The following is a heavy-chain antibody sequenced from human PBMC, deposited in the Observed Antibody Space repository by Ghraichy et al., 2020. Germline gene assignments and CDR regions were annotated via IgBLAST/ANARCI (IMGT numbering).Heavy chain of an antibody. CDR2: ISSSSSYI. D-gene: IGHD1-26*01. CDR3: ARDGIVGATDGDYYYYYGMDV. V-gene: IGHV3-21*01. Sequence: ESLNISCAASGFTFSSYSMNWVRQAPGKGLEWVSSISSSSSYIYYADSVKGRFTISRDNAKNSLYLQMNSLRAEDTAVYYCARDGIVGATDGDYYYYYGMDVWGQGTTVTVSS. CDR1: GFTFSSYS. J-gene: IGHJ6*02.